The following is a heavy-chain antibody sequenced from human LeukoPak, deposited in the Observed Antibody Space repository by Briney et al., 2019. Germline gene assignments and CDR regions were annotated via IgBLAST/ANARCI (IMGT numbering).Heavy chain of an antibody. CDR3: AREGSSSDTHFDY. CDR1: GRSISSYY. Sequence: SDTLSLTCTVSGRSISSYYWSWIRQPPGEGLEWLGYIYYSGNTNYNTSLKSRVTISVDTSKNQFSLKLSSVTAADTAVYYCAREGSSSDTHFDYWGQGTLATVSS. D-gene: IGHD6-6*01. J-gene: IGHJ4*02. CDR2: IYYSGNT. V-gene: IGHV4-59*01.